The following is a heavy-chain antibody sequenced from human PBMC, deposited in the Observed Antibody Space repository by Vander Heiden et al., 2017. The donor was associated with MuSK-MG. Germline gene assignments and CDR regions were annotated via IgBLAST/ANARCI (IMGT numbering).Heavy chain of an antibody. Sequence: QVQLVQSGAEVKKPGASVKVSCKASGYTFTGYYMHWVRQAPGQGLEWMGWINPNSGGTNYAQKVQGRVTMTRDTSISTAYMELSRLRSDDTAVYYCARDFGWSEDYWGQGTLVTVSS. CDR2: INPNSGGT. V-gene: IGHV1-2*02. CDR1: GYTFTGYY. J-gene: IGHJ4*02. D-gene: IGHD6-19*01. CDR3: ARDFGWSEDY.